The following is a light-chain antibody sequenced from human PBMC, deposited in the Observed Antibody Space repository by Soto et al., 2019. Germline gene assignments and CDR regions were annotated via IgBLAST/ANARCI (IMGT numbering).Light chain of an antibody. V-gene: IGLV1-44*01. CDR2: SNN. J-gene: IGLJ3*02. Sequence: QSVLTQPPSASGTPGQRVTICCSGSSYNIRSNTVNWYQQLPGTAPKLLIYSNNQRPSGVPDRFSGSKSGTSASLAISGLQSEDEADYYCAAWDDSLNGPNWVFGGGTKVTVL. CDR3: AAWDDSLNGPNWV. CDR1: SYNIRSNT.